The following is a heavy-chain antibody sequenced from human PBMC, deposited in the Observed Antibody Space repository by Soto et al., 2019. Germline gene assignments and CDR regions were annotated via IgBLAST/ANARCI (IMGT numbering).Heavy chain of an antibody. CDR2: MSPNSGNT. CDR1: GYTFTSYD. CDR3: ARGSSGWYDY. J-gene: IGHJ4*02. V-gene: IGHV1-8*01. D-gene: IGHD6-19*01. Sequence: ASVKVSCKASGYTFTSYDINWVRQATGQGLEWMGWMSPNSGNTGYAQKFQGRVTMTRDTSINTAYMELSSLRSEDTAVYYCARGSSGWYDYWGQGTPVTVSS.